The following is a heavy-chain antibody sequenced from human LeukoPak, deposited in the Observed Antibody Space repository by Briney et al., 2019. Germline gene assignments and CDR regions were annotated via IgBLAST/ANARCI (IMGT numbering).Heavy chain of an antibody. Sequence: GGSLRLSCAASGFTFSSYAMSWVRQAPGKGLEWVSAISGSGGSTYYADSVKGRFNISRDNSKNTLYLQMNSLRAEDTAVYYCAKYRITMIVVGGAFDIWGQGTMVTVSS. CDR3: AKYRITMIVVGGAFDI. J-gene: IGHJ3*02. D-gene: IGHD3-22*01. V-gene: IGHV3-23*01. CDR2: ISGSGGST. CDR1: GFTFSSYA.